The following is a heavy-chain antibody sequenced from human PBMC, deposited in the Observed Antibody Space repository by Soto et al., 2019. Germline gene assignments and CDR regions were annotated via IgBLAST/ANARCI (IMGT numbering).Heavy chain of an antibody. CDR1: GGRFSTYA. CDR2: IITFFGAA. V-gene: IGHV1-69*01. J-gene: IGHJ6*02. D-gene: IGHD1-1*01. Sequence: QVQLVQSGAEVRKPGSSVRVSCKASGGRFSTYAFNWMRQAPGQGLEWLGGIITFFGAAMYAQKFQGRVTITADELTTTAYMELSGLRSEDTAVYYCARGGKERFRGSGMDVWGQGTTGTVSS. CDR3: ARGGKERFRGSGMDV.